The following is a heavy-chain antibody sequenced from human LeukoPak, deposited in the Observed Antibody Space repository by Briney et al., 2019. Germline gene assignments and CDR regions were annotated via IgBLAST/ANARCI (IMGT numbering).Heavy chain of an antibody. J-gene: IGHJ4*02. V-gene: IGHV3-21*01. CDR2: ISSSSNYI. D-gene: IGHD6-13*01. CDR1: GFTFSSYS. Sequence: GGSLRLSCAASGFTFSSYSMTWVRQAPGKGLEWVSSISSSSNYIYYADSLKGRLTISRDNAENSLYLQTDSLRAEDTAIYYCARCAYYSSTSPNYFDYWGQGNLVTVSS. CDR3: ARCAYYSSTSPNYFDY.